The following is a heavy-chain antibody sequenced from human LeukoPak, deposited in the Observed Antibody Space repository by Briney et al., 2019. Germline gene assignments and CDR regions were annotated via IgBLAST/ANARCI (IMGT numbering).Heavy chain of an antibody. CDR2: IYPGDSDT. D-gene: IGHD5/OR15-5a*01. Sequence: GESLKISCKGSGYSFTSYWIGWARQMPGKGLEWMGIIYPGDSDTRYSPSFQGQVTISADKSISTAYLQWSSLKASDTAMYYCARRAGGVYDLFFGYHFDPWGQGTLVTVSS. CDR3: ARRAGGVYDLFFGYHFDP. CDR1: GYSFTSYW. J-gene: IGHJ5*02. V-gene: IGHV5-51*01.